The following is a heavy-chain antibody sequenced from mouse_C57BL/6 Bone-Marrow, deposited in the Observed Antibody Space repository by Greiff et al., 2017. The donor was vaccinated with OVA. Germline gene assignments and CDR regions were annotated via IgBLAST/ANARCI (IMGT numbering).Heavy chain of an antibody. CDR1: GYTFTDYY. CDR3: ARDAWFAY. J-gene: IGHJ3*01. Sequence: VQLQQSGPVLVKPGASVKMSCKASGYTFTDYYMNWVKQSHGKSLEWIGVINPYNGGTSYNQKFKGKATMTVDKTTSTTYMERNRLTSEDTAVYYCARDAWFAYWGQGTLVTVSA. CDR2: INPYNGGT. V-gene: IGHV1-19*01.